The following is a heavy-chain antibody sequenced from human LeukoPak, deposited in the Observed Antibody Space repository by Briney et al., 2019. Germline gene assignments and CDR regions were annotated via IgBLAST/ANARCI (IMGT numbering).Heavy chain of an antibody. Sequence: SETLSLTCTVSGGSITNYYWSWIRQPPGKGLEWIGYIYYSESTNYNPSLKSRVTISVDTSKNQFSLKLSSVTAADTAVYYCAREGGSYYSDAFDIWGQGTMVTVSS. D-gene: IGHD1-26*01. V-gene: IGHV4-59*01. J-gene: IGHJ3*02. CDR2: IYYSEST. CDR3: AREGGSYYSDAFDI. CDR1: GGSITNYY.